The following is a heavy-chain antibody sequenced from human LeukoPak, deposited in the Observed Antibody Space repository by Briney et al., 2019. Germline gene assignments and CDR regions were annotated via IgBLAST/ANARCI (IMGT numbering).Heavy chain of an antibody. CDR2: IYTSGGT. Sequence: PSETLSLTCTVSGGSISSGSYYWSWIRQPAGKGLEWIGRIYTSGGTNYNPSLNNGVTISVDTSKNHFSLKLGSVTAADTAVYYCARTPAGESDAFDIWGQGTMVTVSS. CDR3: ARTPAGESDAFDI. D-gene: IGHD1-26*01. J-gene: IGHJ3*02. CDR1: GGSISSGSYY. V-gene: IGHV4-61*02.